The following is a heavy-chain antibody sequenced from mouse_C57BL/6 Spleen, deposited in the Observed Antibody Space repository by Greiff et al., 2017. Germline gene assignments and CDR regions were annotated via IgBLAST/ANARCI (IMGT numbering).Heavy chain of an antibody. CDR3: ARSYYYNGFAY. CDR2: IYSDDDK. J-gene: IGHJ3*01. D-gene: IGHD1-1*01. Sequence: QVTLKVSGPGILQSSQTLSLTCSFSGFSLSTAGMGVSCIRQPSGKGLEWLAHIYSDDDKRNNPSLKSRLTISKDTSRNQVFLNINSVNTADTATYDCARSYYYNGFAYWGQGTLVTVSA. CDR1: GFSLSTAGMG. V-gene: IGHV8-12*01.